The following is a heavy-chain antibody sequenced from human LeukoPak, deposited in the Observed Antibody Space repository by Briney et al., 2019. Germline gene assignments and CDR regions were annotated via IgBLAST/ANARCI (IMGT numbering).Heavy chain of an antibody. D-gene: IGHD3-22*01. V-gene: IGHV5-51*01. CDR2: IYPGDSDT. CDR3: ASSYDSSGYLDY. CDR1: GNRFTSYW. Sequence: GESLKISCKASGNRFTSYWIAWVRQMPGKGLEWMGIIYPGDSDTRYSPSFQGQVTISADKSISTAYLQWSSLKASDTAMYYCASSYDSSGYLDYWGQGTLVTVSS. J-gene: IGHJ4*02.